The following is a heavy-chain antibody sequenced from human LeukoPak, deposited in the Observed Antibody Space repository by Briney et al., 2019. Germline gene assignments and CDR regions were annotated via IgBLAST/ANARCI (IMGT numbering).Heavy chain of an antibody. CDR1: GYTFTSYA. J-gene: IGHJ4*02. V-gene: IGHV1-3*03. Sequence: GASVKVSCKASGYTFTSYAMHWVRQAPGQRLEWMGWINAGNGNTKYSQEFQGRVTITRDTSASTAYMELSSLRSEDMAVYYCARENVVGAAAGTRRFDYWGQGTLVTVSS. D-gene: IGHD6-13*01. CDR3: ARENVVGAAAGTRRFDY. CDR2: INAGNGNT.